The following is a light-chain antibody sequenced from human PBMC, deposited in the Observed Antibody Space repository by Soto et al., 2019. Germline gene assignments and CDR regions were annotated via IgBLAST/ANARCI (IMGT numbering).Light chain of an antibody. CDR3: QQRSNLWT. V-gene: IGKV3-11*01. J-gene: IGKJ1*01. Sequence: EIVLTQSPATLSLSPGERATLSCRASQSVSSYLAWYQQNPGQAPRLLIYDASNRATGSPARFSGSGSGTDFTLTISSLEPEDFAGYYCQQRSNLWTVGQGTKVEIK. CDR2: DAS. CDR1: QSVSSY.